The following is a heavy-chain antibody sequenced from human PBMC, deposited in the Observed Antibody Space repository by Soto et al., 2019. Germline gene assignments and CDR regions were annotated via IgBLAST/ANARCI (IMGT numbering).Heavy chain of an antibody. J-gene: IGHJ5*02. Sequence: EVQLVESGGGLVQRGGSLRLSCAASGFTFSSYSMNWVRQAPGKGLEGVSYISSSSSTIYYPDSVKGRFTISRDNAKNXXYLQMSSLRDDDTAVYYCARESRFLEWLSLNWFDPWGQGTLVTVSS. CDR1: GFTFSSYS. D-gene: IGHD3-3*01. CDR2: ISSSSSTI. CDR3: ARESRFLEWLSLNWFDP. V-gene: IGHV3-48*02.